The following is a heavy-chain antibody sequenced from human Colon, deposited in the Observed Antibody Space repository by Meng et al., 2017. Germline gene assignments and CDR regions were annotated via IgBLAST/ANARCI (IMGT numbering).Heavy chain of an antibody. CDR2: INHSGSN. CDR1: GGSFSGYY. CDR3: ARGWGYCSSTSCYFLDY. J-gene: IGHJ4*02. D-gene: IGHD2-2*01. V-gene: IGHV4-34*01. Sequence: VTLQEWGAGMLTPSVTLSLTCAGYGGSFSGYYWSWIRQPPGKGLEWIGEINHSGSNNYNPSLKSRVTISVDTSKNQFSLKLSSVTAADTAVYYCARGWGYCSSTSCYFLDYWGQGTLVTVSS.